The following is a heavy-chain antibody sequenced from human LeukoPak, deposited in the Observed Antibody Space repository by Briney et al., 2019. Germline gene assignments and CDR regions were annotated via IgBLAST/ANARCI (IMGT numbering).Heavy chain of an antibody. V-gene: IGHV3-23*01. D-gene: IGHD2-21*01. CDR1: GFTFRSHA. CDR2: IYENGGTT. CDR3: AKDFRIGYSAHFDY. Sequence: GGSLRLSCVGSGFTFRSHAMSWVRQAPEKGLEFVSGIYENGGTTYYADSVKGRFSISRDNSKNTLYLQMDSLRGEDTAAYYCAKDFRIGYSAHFDYWGQGAQVTVSS. J-gene: IGHJ4*02.